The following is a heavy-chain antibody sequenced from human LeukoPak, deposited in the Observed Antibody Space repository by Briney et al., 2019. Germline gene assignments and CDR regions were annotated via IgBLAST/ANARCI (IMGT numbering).Heavy chain of an antibody. Sequence: GGSLRLSCAAAGFTFSRYWMSWVRQATGKGLECVAKIKEDGSEAHYVDSVKGRFTISRDNAKNTLNLQMNSLRAEDTAVYYCARDLGQYYDTSDDWFDPWGQGTLVTVSS. J-gene: IGHJ5*02. CDR1: GFTFSRYW. CDR3: ARDLGQYYDTSDDWFDP. CDR2: IKEDGSEA. V-gene: IGHV3-7*01. D-gene: IGHD3-22*01.